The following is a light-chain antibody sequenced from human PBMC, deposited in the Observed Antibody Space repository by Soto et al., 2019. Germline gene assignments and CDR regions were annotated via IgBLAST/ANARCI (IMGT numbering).Light chain of an antibody. J-gene: IGKJ1*01. Sequence: EIVLLQSPSTLSLSPGERATLSCRASQSVSSYFAWYQQKPGQAPRLLIYDASNRATGIPARFSGSGSGTDFTLTISSLEPEDFAVYYCQQRGNWPLTFGQGTKVDIK. CDR3: QQRGNWPLT. V-gene: IGKV3-11*01. CDR2: DAS. CDR1: QSVSSY.